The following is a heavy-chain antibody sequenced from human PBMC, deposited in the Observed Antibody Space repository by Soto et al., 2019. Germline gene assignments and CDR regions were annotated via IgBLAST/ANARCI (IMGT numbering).Heavy chain of an antibody. Sequence: ESLKISCKGSGYSFTSYWISWVRQMPGKGLEWMGRIDPSDSYTNYSPSFQGHVTISADKSISTAYLQWSSLKASDTAMYYCASRRAVTAPYYYYGMDVWGQGTTVTVSS. J-gene: IGHJ6*02. CDR3: ASRRAVTAPYYYYGMDV. CDR2: IDPSDSYT. D-gene: IGHD2-21*02. V-gene: IGHV5-10-1*01. CDR1: GYSFTSYW.